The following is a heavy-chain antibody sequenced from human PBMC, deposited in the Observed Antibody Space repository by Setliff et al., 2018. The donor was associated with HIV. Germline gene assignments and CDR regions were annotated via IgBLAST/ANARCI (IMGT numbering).Heavy chain of an antibody. CDR2: VYYTGKT. V-gene: IGHV4-31*03. CDR3: ARDLHANWHVVDI. Sequence: ASETLSLTCTVSGGSVSSNDYYWAWIRHHPGTGLEWIGTVYYTGKTYYNPSLQSRLTMSADTSKNQLYLKINSVTAADTAVYFCARDLHANWHVVDIWGPGTMVTVSS. D-gene: IGHD2-15*01. J-gene: IGHJ3*02. CDR1: GGSVSSNDYY.